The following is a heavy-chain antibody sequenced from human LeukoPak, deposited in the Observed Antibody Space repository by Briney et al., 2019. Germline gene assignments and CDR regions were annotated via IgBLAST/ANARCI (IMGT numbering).Heavy chain of an antibody. CDR2: IWYDGSNK. D-gene: IGHD3-9*01. V-gene: IGHV3-33*01. J-gene: IGHJ3*02. CDR3: ASSIIDAFDI. Sequence: TGGSLRLSXAASGFTFSSYGMHWVCQTPGKGLEWVAVIWYDGSNKYYADSVKGRFTISRDNSKNTLYLQMNSLRAEDTAVYYCASSIIDAFDIWGQGTMVTVSS. CDR1: GFTFSSYG.